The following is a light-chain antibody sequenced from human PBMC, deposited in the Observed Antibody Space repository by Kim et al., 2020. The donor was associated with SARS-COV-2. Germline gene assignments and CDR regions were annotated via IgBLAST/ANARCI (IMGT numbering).Light chain of an antibody. CDR1: KLGDRY. CDR3: QAWDSSVVV. CDR2: QDG. J-gene: IGLJ2*01. Sequence: SYELTQPPSVSVSPGQTASITCSGEKLGDRYANWYRQKPGQSPVVVIYQDGHRPSGIPERFSGSSSGNTASLTICGTQAMDEADYYCQAWDSSVVVFGGG. V-gene: IGLV3-1*01.